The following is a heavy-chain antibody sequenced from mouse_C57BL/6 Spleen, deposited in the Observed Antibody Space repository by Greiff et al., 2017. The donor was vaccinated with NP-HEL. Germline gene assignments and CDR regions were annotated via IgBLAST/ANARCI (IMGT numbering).Heavy chain of an antibody. Sequence: QVQLQQPGAELVRPGSSVKLSCKASGYTFTSYWMHWVKQRPIQGLEWIGNIDPSDSETHYNQKFKDKATLTVDKSSSTAYMQLSSLTSEDSAVYYCARVRRGSGYVDYWGQGTTLTVSS. CDR2: IDPSDSET. CDR3: ARVRRGSGYVDY. D-gene: IGHD3-2*02. J-gene: IGHJ2*01. CDR1: GYTFTSYW. V-gene: IGHV1-52*01.